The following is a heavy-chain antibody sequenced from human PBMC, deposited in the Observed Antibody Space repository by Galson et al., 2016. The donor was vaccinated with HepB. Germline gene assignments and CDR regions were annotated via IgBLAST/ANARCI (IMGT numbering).Heavy chain of an antibody. J-gene: IGHJ4*02. V-gene: IGHV3-74*01. Sequence: SLRLSCAASGFTFSSHWMHWVRQAPGKGLVWVSRIDSDGSDIRYADSVRGRFTISRDNAKNTLYLQMNSLRAEDTAVYYCARDQRSSLDYWGQGTLVTASS. D-gene: IGHD6-19*01. CDR2: IDSDGSDI. CDR3: ARDQRSSLDY. CDR1: GFTFSSHW.